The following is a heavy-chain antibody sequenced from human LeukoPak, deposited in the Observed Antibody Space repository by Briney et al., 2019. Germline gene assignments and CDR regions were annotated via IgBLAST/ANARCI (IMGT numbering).Heavy chain of an antibody. Sequence: ASVKVSCKASGYSFTSYGISWVRQAPGQGLEWMGWISTYNGNTKYAQKFPGRVTTTTDTSTSPAYMELRSLRSDDTAVYYCASAVVPAGDFDPWGQGTLVTVSS. V-gene: IGHV1-18*01. D-gene: IGHD2-2*01. CDR3: ASAVVPAGDFDP. CDR2: ISTYNGNT. J-gene: IGHJ5*02. CDR1: GYSFTSYG.